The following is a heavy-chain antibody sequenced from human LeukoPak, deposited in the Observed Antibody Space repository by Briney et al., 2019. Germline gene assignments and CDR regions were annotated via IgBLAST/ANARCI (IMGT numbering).Heavy chain of an antibody. CDR2: ISGSGGST. CDR1: GFTFTTYG. J-gene: IGHJ4*02. D-gene: IGHD6-13*01. V-gene: IGHV3-23*01. Sequence: GGSLRLSCAASGFTFTTYGMKWVRQAPGKGLEWVSAISGSGGSTYYADSVKGRFTISRDNSKNTLYLQMNSLRAEDTAVYYCAKDHSSSWYVGYYFDYWGQGTLVTVSS. CDR3: AKDHSSSWYVGYYFDY.